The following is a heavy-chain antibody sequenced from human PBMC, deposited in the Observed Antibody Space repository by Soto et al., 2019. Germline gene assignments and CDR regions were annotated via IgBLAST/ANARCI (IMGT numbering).Heavy chain of an antibody. V-gene: IGHV3-74*01. Sequence: GGSLRLSCAASGFTCSSYGMHWVRQAPGKGLVWVSRINSDGSSTSYADSVKGRFTISRDNAKNTLYLQMNSLRAEDTAVYYCARGTTVVTPGGMDVWGQGTTVTVSS. CDR3: ARGTTVVTPGGMDV. CDR1: GFTCSSYG. CDR2: INSDGSST. D-gene: IGHD4-17*01. J-gene: IGHJ6*02.